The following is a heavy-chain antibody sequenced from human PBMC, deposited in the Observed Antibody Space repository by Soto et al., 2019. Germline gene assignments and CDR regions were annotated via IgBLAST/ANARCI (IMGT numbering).Heavy chain of an antibody. Sequence: GGSLRLSCAASGFTFSSYAMHWVRQAPGKGLEWVAVISYDGSNKYYADSVKGRFTISRDNSKNTLYLQMNSLRAEDTAVYYCARENEVRPFDYWGQGTLVTVSS. CDR3: ARENEVRPFDY. J-gene: IGHJ4*02. CDR2: ISYDGSNK. V-gene: IGHV3-30-3*01. CDR1: GFTFSSYA. D-gene: IGHD1-1*01.